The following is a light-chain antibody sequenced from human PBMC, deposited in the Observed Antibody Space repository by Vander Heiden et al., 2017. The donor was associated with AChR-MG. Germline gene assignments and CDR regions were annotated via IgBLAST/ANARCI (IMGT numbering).Light chain of an antibody. CDR3: ASWDDSLNVWV. V-gene: IGLV1-44*01. J-gene: IGLJ3*02. CDR1: SSNIGSND. CDR2: NFN. Sequence: QSVLTQPPSASGPPGQRITVPGSGSSSNIGSNDVNWYQHLPGTAPRLLIYNFNPRRSGVPARFSGPESGPSTSLAISGLQSEDEADYFCASWDDSLNVWVFGGGTKLTVL.